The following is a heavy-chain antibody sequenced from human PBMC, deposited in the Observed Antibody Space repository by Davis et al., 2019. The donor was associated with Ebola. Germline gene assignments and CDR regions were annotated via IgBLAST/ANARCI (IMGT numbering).Heavy chain of an antibody. CDR1: GFTFSSYE. Sequence: ESLKISCAASGFTFSSYEMNWVRQAPGNGLEWIGEINHSGSTNYNPSLKSRVTISVDTSKNQFSLKLSSVTAADTAVYYCARDPSTIFGVVTEYYYYYGMDVWGQGTTVTVSS. V-gene: IGHV4-34*01. J-gene: IGHJ6*02. CDR2: INHSGST. CDR3: ARDPSTIFGVVTEYYYYYGMDV. D-gene: IGHD3-3*01.